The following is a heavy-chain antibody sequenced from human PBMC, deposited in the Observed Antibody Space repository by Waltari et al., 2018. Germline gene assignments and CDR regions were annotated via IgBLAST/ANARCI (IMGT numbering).Heavy chain of an antibody. V-gene: IGHV3-33*01. J-gene: IGHJ6*02. CDR2: VWDDESQK. CDR3: ARENNVGSSPADV. Sequence: QVQLVESGGGVVQPGRSLRLSCAASGFPFSSCGMHWVRQAPGKGVEWGEVVWDDESQKYYADSLKGRFTISRDNSKNTLYLQMNSLRAEDTAVYYCARENNVGSSPADVWGQGTTVTVSS. CDR1: GFPFSSCG. D-gene: IGHD1-20*01.